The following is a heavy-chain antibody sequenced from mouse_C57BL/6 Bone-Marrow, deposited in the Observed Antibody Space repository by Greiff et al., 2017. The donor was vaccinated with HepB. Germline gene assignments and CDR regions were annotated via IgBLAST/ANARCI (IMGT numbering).Heavy chain of an antibody. CDR2: INPGSGGT. D-gene: IGHD1-1*01. Sequence: QVQLQQSGAELVRPGTSVKVSCKASGYAFTNYLIEGVKQRPGQGLEWIGVINPGSGGTNYNEKCKGKATLTADKSSSTAYMQLSSLTSEDSAFYFCARGGITTVVGYYFDYWGQGTTLTVSS. V-gene: IGHV1-54*01. J-gene: IGHJ2*01. CDR3: ARGGITTVVGYYFDY. CDR1: GYAFTNYL.